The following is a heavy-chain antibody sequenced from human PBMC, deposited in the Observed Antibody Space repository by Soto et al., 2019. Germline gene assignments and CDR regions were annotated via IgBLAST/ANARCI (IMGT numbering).Heavy chain of an antibody. CDR2: INHSGST. V-gene: IGHV4-34*01. J-gene: IGHJ4*02. D-gene: IGHD2-8*02. Sequence: LSLSCAVYGGSFSGYYWTWIRQPPGTGLEWIGEINHSGSTNYNPSLKSRVTISVDTSKNQFSLKLTSVTAADTAVYYCARNKITGFFVYWGQETLVTVSS. CDR3: ARNKITGFFVY. CDR1: GGSFSGYY.